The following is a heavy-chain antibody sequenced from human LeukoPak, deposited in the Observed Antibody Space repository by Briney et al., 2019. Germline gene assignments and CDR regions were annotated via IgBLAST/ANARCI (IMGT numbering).Heavy chain of an antibody. V-gene: IGHV4-59*01. CDR1: GGSISSYY. D-gene: IGHD3-22*01. Sequence: SETLSLTCTVSGGSISSYYWSWIRQPPGKGLEWIGYIYYSGSTNYNPSLKSRVTISVDTSKNQFSLKLSSVTAADTAVYYCARGSGDSSGYYGPRPMDAFDIWGQGTMVTVSS. CDR3: ARGSGDSSGYYGPRPMDAFDI. J-gene: IGHJ3*02. CDR2: IYYSGST.